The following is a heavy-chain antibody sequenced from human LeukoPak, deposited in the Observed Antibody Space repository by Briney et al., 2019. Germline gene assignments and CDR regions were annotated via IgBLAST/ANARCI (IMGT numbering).Heavy chain of an antibody. D-gene: IGHD3-10*01. Sequence: GGSLRLSCAASGFTFSSYGMHWVRQAPGKGLEWVAVISFDGSNQYYTDSVKGRFTISRDNSKNTLSLQMNSLRAEDTAVFYCAKEGYYGSGSFPDHWGQGTLVTVSS. CDR3: AKEGYYGSGSFPDH. CDR2: ISFDGSNQ. V-gene: IGHV3-30*18. J-gene: IGHJ4*02. CDR1: GFTFSSYG.